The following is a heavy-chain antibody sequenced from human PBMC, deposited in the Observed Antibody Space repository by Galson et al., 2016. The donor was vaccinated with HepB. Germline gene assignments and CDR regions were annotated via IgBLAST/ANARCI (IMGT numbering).Heavy chain of an antibody. J-gene: IGHJ5*02. CDR2: IHAANGNT. D-gene: IGHD6-19*01. CDR1: GYTFTNFA. V-gene: IGHV1-3*01. Sequence: SVKVSCKASGYTFTNFAMHWVRMAPGQRLEWMGWIHAANGNTRYTQTFQGRHTFSSDTSARTAYMERSSLRSEDTAGYFCARLRQQLGDIPGAGLLAWGQGTLVTVSS. CDR3: ARLRQQLGDIPGAGLLA.